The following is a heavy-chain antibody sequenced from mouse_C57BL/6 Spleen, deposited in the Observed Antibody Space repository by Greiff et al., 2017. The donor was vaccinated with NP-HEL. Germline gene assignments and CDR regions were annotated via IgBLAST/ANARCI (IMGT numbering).Heavy chain of an antibody. V-gene: IGHV1-64*01. Sequence: VQLQQSGAELVKPGASVKLSCKASGYTFTSYWMHWVKQRPGQGLEWIGMIHPNSGSTNYNEKFKRKATLTVDKSSITAYMQLSSLTSEDSAVYYCAKFYYSNPYAIDYWGPGTSVTVSS. J-gene: IGHJ4*01. CDR3: AKFYYSNPYAIDY. D-gene: IGHD2-5*01. CDR1: GYTFTSYW. CDR2: IHPNSGST.